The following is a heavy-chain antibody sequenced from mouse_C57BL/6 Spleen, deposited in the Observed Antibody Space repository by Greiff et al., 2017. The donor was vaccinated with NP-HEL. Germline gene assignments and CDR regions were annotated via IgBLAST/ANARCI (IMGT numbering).Heavy chain of an antibody. D-gene: IGHD1-1*01. CDR3: AREPLRYYFDY. CDR1: GFTFSDYY. CDR2: INYDGSST. Sequence: VQLKESEGGLVQPGSSMKLSCTASGFTFSDYYMAWVRQVPEKGLEWVANINYDGSSTYYLDSLKSRFIISRDNAKNILYLQMSSLKSEDTATYYCAREPLRYYFDYWGQGTTLTVSS. J-gene: IGHJ2*01. V-gene: IGHV5-16*01.